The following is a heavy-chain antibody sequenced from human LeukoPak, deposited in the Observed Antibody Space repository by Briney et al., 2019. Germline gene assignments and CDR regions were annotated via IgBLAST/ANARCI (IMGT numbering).Heavy chain of an antibody. CDR1: GFSFINYG. CDR2: MRFEGSNK. Sequence: GGSLRLSCAASGFSFINYGMHWVRQAPGKGLEWVAFMRFEGSNKYYADSVKGRFTISRDNSNNTLYPQMNSLRAEDTAVYYCAKDYYGSGTHFDYWGQGTLVTVSS. D-gene: IGHD3-10*01. J-gene: IGHJ4*02. V-gene: IGHV3-30*02. CDR3: AKDYYGSGTHFDY.